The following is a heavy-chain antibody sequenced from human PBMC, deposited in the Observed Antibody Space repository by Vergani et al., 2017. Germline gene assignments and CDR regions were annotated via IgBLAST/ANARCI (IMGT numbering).Heavy chain of an antibody. CDR1: GFTFSSYA. V-gene: IGHV3-21*05. D-gene: IGHD6-19*01. Sequence: EVQLVESGGGLVQPGRSLRLSCAASGFTFSSYAMHWVRQAPGKGLEWVSYISSSSSYTNYADSVKGRFTISRDNAKNSLYLQMNSLRAKDTAVYYCARQPTGYSSGWYFNYYYYYMYVWGKGTTVTVSS. CDR3: ARQPTGYSSGWYFNYYYYYMYV. J-gene: IGHJ6*03. CDR2: ISSSSSYT.